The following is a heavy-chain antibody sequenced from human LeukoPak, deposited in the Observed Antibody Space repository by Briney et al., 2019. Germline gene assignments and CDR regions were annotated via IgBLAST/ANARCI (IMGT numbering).Heavy chain of an antibody. J-gene: IGHJ4*02. V-gene: IGHV3-74*03. CDR2: INSDGSST. Sequence: GGSLRLSCAASGFTFSSYWMHWVRQTPGKGLVWVSRINSDGSSTTYAHSVKGRFTISRDNAKNTLYLQMNSLRAEDTAVYYCARVRSAAAVDYWGQGTLVTVSS. CDR1: GFTFSSYW. CDR3: ARVRSAAAVDY.